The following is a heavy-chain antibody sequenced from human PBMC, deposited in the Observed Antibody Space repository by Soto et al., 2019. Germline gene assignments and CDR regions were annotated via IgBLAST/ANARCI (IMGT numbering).Heavy chain of an antibody. V-gene: IGHV3-23*01. Sequence: PGGSLRLSCAASGFTFSSYAMSWVRQAPGKGLEWVSAISGSGGSTYYADSVKGRFTISRDNSKNTLYLQMNSLRAEDTAVYYCAKVSYYDSSGYLGAFDIWGQGTMVT. CDR3: AKVSYYDSSGYLGAFDI. CDR2: ISGSGGST. CDR1: GFTFSSYA. D-gene: IGHD3-22*01. J-gene: IGHJ3*02.